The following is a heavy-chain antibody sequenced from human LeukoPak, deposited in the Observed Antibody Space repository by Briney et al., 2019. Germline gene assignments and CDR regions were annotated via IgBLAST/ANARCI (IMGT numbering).Heavy chain of an antibody. Sequence: PGRSLRLSCAASGLTFSSYGMHWVRQAPGKGLEWVAVIWYDGSNKYYADSVKGRFTISRDNSKNTLYLQMNSLRAEDTAVYYCATEPVAGSGDYWGQGTLVTVSS. J-gene: IGHJ4*02. V-gene: IGHV3-33*08. CDR1: GLTFSSYG. CDR3: ATEPVAGSGDY. CDR2: IWYDGSNK. D-gene: IGHD6-19*01.